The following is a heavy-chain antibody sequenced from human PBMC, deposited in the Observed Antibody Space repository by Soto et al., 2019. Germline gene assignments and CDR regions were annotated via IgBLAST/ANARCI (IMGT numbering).Heavy chain of an antibody. D-gene: IGHD3-22*01. CDR1: GFTFSSFA. Sequence: PGGSLSLSCAASGFTFSSFAMSWVRQAPGKGLEWVSGILGRGDTYYEESVKGRFAISRDNSKNTLFLQLNSLRVEDTAIYYCARPTYYYDSSGPPAYWGQGTLVTVSS. CDR3: ARPTYYYDSSGPPAY. V-gene: IGHV3-23*01. CDR2: ILGRGDT. J-gene: IGHJ4*02.